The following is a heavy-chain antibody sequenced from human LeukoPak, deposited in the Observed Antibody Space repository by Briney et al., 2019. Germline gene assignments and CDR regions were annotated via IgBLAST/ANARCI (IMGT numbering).Heavy chain of an antibody. Sequence: GESLQISCKASGYTFTSYWIGWVRQLPGKGLEWMGIIYPGDSDTRYSPSFQGQVTTSADKSISTAYLQWSSLKASDTAIYYCARMTGYCSTTSCYHYFDYWGQGTLVTVSS. CDR1: GYTFTSYW. CDR3: ARMTGYCSTTSCYHYFDY. V-gene: IGHV5-51*01. D-gene: IGHD2-2*03. J-gene: IGHJ4*02. CDR2: IYPGDSDT.